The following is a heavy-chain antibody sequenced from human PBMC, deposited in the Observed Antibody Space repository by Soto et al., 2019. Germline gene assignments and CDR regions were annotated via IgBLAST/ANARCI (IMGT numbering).Heavy chain of an antibody. D-gene: IGHD2-2*01. V-gene: IGHV3-15*01. Sequence: GGSLRLSCAASGFTFSNAWMSWVRQAPGKGLEWVGRIKSKTDGGTTDYAEPVKGRFTISRDDSKNPLYLQMNSLKTEDPAVYYCTTDTDSYKVVPAAMPFDYWGQGTLVTVSS. J-gene: IGHJ4*02. CDR2: IKSKTDGGTT. CDR3: TTDTDSYKVVPAAMPFDY. CDR1: GFTFSNAW.